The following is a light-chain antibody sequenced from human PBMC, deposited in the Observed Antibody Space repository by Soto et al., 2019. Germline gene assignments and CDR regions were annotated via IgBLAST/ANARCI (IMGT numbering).Light chain of an antibody. CDR2: GAS. V-gene: IGKV4-1*01. CDR1: QSVLYNSNNKNH. Sequence: DFVMTQAPDSLAVSLGERATINCKSSQSVLYNSNNKNHLGWFQQKPGHPPKLLIYGASFRPSGVPDRFSGSGSGTDFTLTISSLQAEDVAVYYCQQYYTTPPISFGGGTKVEIK. CDR3: QQYYTTPPIS. J-gene: IGKJ4*01.